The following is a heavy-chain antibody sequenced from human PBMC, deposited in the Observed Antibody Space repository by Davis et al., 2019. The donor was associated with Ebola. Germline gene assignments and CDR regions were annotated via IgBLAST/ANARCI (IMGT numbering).Heavy chain of an antibody. CDR3: ARGGYYDSSGYSHAAFDI. Sequence: GGSLRLSCVVSGFIVSDKYMSWVRQAPGKGLEWVSVLYTDGRTYHSDSVKGRFTISRDNAKNSLYLQMNSLRAEDTAVYHCARGGYYDSSGYSHAAFDIWGQGTMVTVSS. CDR2: LYTDGRT. CDR1: GFIVSDKY. J-gene: IGHJ3*02. D-gene: IGHD3-22*01. V-gene: IGHV3-53*01.